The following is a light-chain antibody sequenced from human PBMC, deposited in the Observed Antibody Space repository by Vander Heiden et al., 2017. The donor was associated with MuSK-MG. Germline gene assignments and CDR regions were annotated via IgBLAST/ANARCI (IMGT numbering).Light chain of an antibody. CDR2: DVI. CDR3: ASHTSSDTWV. Sequence: QSALTQPASVSGSPGRSITISCTGTSSGVGGYNYVSWFQQHPGKVPKVMISDVINRPSGVSNRFSGSKSGNVASLTISGLQAEDEADYYCASHTSSDTWVFGGGTKLTVL. CDR1: SSGVGGYNY. J-gene: IGLJ3*02. V-gene: IGLV2-14*03.